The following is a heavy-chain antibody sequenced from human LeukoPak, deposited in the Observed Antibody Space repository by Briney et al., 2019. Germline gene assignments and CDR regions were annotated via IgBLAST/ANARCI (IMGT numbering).Heavy chain of an antibody. CDR2: LRGRGAST. Sequence: GGSLRLSCTASGFPLKLQAMTWVRQAPGKGLEWVSALRGRGASTFYPDSVNGGFTLSRDNSKNMLYMQKNRLRAEDTAKYYCARRGPWEWGYFDVWGQGTLVTVSS. J-gene: IGHJ3*01. V-gene: IGHV3-23*01. CDR3: ARRGPWEWGYFDV. CDR1: GFPLKLQA. D-gene: IGHD1-26*01.